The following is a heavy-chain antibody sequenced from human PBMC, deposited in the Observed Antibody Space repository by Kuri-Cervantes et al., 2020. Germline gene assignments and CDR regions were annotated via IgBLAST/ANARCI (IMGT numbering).Heavy chain of an antibody. Sequence: ASVKVSCKASGYTFTSYGISWVRQAPGQGLEWMVWISAYNGNTNYAQKLQGRVTMTTDTSTSTAYMELRSLRSDDTAVYYCARDRGGRIRGYSYEKEYMDVWGKGTTVTVSS. J-gene: IGHJ6*03. CDR3: ARDRGGRIRGYSYEKEYMDV. D-gene: IGHD5-18*01. V-gene: IGHV1-18*01. CDR2: ISAYNGNT. CDR1: GYTFTSYG.